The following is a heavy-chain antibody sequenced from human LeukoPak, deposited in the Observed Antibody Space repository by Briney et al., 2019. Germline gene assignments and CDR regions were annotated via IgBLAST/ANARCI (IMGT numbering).Heavy chain of an antibody. D-gene: IGHD3-10*01. J-gene: IGHJ4*02. CDR2: IRYDGSNE. CDR1: GFTFSSYG. V-gene: IGHV3-30*02. Sequence: GGSLRLSCAASGFTFSSYGMHWVRQAPGKGLEWVAFIRYDGSNEYYADSVKGRFTISRDNSENTLYLQMHSLRTEDTAVYYCAKDAMVRGVINPHDNWGQGTQVTVSS. CDR3: AKDAMVRGVINPHDN.